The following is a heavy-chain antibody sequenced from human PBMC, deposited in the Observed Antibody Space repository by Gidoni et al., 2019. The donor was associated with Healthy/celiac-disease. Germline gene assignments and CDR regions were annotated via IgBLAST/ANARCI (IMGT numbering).Heavy chain of an antibody. V-gene: IGHV3-53*04. CDR2: IYGGGST. Sequence: EVQLVESGGGLVQPGGSLRRLCAPSGFTVSSNYMSWVRQAPGKGLGWVTVIYGGGSTYYADSVKGRFTISRHNSKNTLYLQMNSLRAEDTAVYYCASAGYYDSSGYSYYFDYWGQGTLVTVSS. CDR3: ASAGYYDSSGYSYYFDY. J-gene: IGHJ4*02. D-gene: IGHD3-22*01. CDR1: GFTVSSNY.